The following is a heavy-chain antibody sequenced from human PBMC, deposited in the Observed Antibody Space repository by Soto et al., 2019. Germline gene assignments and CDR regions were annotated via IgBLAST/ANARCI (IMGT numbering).Heavy chain of an antibody. V-gene: IGHV3-33*01. CDR2: IWYDGSNK. J-gene: IGHJ4*02. CDR1: GFTFISYG. CDR3: ARDQDYGYSYGNYFDY. D-gene: IGHD5-18*01. Sequence: GGSLRLSCAASGFTFISYGMHWVRQAPGKGLEWVAVIWYDGSNKYSADSVKGRFTISRDNSKNTLYLQMNSLRAEDTAVYYCARDQDYGYSYGNYFDYWGQGTLVTVSS.